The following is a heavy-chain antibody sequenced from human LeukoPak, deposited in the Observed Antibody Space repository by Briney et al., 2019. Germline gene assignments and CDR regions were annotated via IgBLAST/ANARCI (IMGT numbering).Heavy chain of an antibody. CDR1: GGSVDSNYYY. D-gene: IGHD1-26*01. J-gene: IGHJ5*02. V-gene: IGHV4-39*07. CDR3: AREGTRWADENWFDP. Sequence: SETLSLTCSVSGGSVDSNYYYWGWIRQPPGKGLEWIGSISYTGATHYSPSLESRVTISLDTSKNQFSLKLASVTPADTAVYYCAREGTRWADENWFDPWGQGSLVIVSS. CDR2: ISYTGAT.